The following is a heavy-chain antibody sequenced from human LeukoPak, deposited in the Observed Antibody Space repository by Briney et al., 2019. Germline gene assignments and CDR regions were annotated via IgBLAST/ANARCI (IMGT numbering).Heavy chain of an antibody. D-gene: IGHD2-2*02. CDR1: GFTVSSNY. V-gene: IGHV3-66*02. J-gene: IGHJ3*02. CDR2: IYSGGST. CDR3: ARVPDCSSTSCYTDDAFDI. Sequence: AGGSLRLSCAASGFTVSSNYMSWVRQAPGKGLEWVSVIYSGGSTYYADSVKGRFTISRDNSKNTLYLQMNSLRAEDTAVYYCARVPDCSSTSCYTDDAFDIWGQGTVVTVSS.